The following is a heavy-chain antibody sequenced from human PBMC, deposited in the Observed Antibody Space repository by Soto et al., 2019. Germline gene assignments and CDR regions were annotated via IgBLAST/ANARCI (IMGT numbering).Heavy chain of an antibody. J-gene: IGHJ4*02. CDR2: IYYSGAT. V-gene: IGHV4-31*03. CDR1: GDSISSGSNY. CDR3: ARDSGIAATTDY. D-gene: IGHD6-13*01. Sequence: SETLSLTCTVSGDSISSGSNYWSWIRQHPGKGLEWIGYIYYSGATYYNPSLKSRVTMSVDTSKNQFSLKLISVTAADTAVYYCARDSGIAATTDYWGQGTLVTVSS.